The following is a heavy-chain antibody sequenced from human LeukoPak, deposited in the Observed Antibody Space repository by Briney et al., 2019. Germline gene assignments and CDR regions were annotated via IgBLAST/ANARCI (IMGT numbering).Heavy chain of an antibody. Sequence: ASVKVSCKASGYTFICYYMTWVRQAPGQGLDWMGWINPNSGVTNYAQKFQGRVTMTRDSAISTAYMELSGLRSDDTAVYYCAKYHTVRSLDVWGQGTTVTISS. J-gene: IGHJ6*02. V-gene: IGHV1-2*02. CDR3: AKYHTVRSLDV. D-gene: IGHD6-6*01. CDR2: INPNSGVT. CDR1: GYTFICYY.